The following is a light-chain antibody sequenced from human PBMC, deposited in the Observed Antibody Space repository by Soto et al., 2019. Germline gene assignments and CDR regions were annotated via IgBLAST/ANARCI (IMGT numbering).Light chain of an antibody. CDR1: QSVSSNN. V-gene: IGKV3D-20*02. CDR3: QKRDIWPWT. Sequence: VLTQSPGTLSLSPGDSATLSCRASQSVSSNNLAWYQQKSGLAPSLLIYGASSRATGIPARLSGSGSGTDFNLTISRLEPEDFAVYYCQKRDIWPWTCGQGTKVDIK. CDR2: GAS. J-gene: IGKJ1*01.